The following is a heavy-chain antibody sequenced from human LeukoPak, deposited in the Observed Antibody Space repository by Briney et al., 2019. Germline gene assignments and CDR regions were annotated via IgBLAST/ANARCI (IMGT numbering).Heavy chain of an antibody. V-gene: IGHV3-7*01. CDR2: IKQDGSGK. CDR3: ARGQGRGSAYYFDY. CDR1: GFTFSSYW. D-gene: IGHD3-16*01. Sequence: GGSLRLSCAAPGFTFSSYWMSWVRQAPGKGLEWVAYIKQDGSGKYYVDSVKGRFTISRDNAKNSLYLQMNSLRAEDTAVYYCARGQGRGSAYYFDYWGQGTLVTVSS. J-gene: IGHJ4*02.